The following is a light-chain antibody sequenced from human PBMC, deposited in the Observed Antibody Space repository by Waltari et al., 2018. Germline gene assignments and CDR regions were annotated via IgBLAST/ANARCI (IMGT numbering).Light chain of an antibody. CDR2: DAS. Sequence: EIVLTQSPGTLSLSPGARATLSCRASQSVSKYLAWYQQKVGQPPRLLIYDASTRATGIPDRFIGSGFGTDFSLTISRLEPEDFAVYYCQKYGTLPATFGQGTKVEI. CDR1: QSVSKY. CDR3: QKYGTLPAT. J-gene: IGKJ1*01. V-gene: IGKV3-20*01.